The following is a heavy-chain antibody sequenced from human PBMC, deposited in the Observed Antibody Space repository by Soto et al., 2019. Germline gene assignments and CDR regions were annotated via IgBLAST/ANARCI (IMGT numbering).Heavy chain of an antibody. CDR1: GFTFGSYS. Sequence: GGSLRLSCAASGFTFGSYSMNWVRQAPGKGLEWVSYISSSSSTIYYADSVKGRFTISRDNAKNSLYLQMNSLRDEDTAVYYCARDERFGELLNNYYYYYGMDVWGQGTTVTVSS. CDR2: ISSSSSTI. CDR3: ARDERFGELLNNYYYYYGMDV. J-gene: IGHJ6*02. V-gene: IGHV3-48*02. D-gene: IGHD3-10*01.